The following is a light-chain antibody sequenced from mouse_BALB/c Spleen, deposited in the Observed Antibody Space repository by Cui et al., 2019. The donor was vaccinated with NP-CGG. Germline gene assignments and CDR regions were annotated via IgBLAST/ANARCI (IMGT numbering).Light chain of an antibody. CDR3: ALWYSNHWV. V-gene: IGLV1*01. J-gene: IGLJ1*01. CDR2: GTN. CDR1: TGAVTTSNY. Sequence: QAVVTQESAPTTSPGETVTLTCRSCTGAVTTSNYANWVQEKPDHLFTGLIGGTNNRTPGVPARFSGSLIGGKAALTITGAQTEDEAIYFCALWYSNHWVFGGGTKLTVL.